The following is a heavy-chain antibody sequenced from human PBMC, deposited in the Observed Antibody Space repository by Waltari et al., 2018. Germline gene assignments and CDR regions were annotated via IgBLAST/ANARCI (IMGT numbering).Heavy chain of an antibody. D-gene: IGHD6-13*01. J-gene: IGHJ3*02. V-gene: IGHV3-33*01. Sequence: QVQLVESGGGVVQPGGSLRLSCAVSGFAFSSCGMHWVRQAPGRGLEWVAVIWYDGTTKYYTESVKCRFTISRDSSKNTLFLQMNSLRADDTAVYYCVRDKGSAAAGPPNDALDIWGQGTMVTVSP. CDR3: VRDKGSAAAGPPNDALDI. CDR2: IWYDGTTK. CDR1: GFAFSSCG.